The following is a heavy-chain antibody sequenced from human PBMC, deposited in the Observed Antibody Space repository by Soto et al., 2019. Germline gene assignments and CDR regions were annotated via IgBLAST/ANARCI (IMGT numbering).Heavy chain of an antibody. CDR2: ISGSGGST. CDR1: GFTFDDHA. D-gene: IGHD6-13*01. Sequence: GGSLRLSCAASGFTFDDHAMHWVRQAPGKGLEWVSAISGSGGSTYYADSVKGRFTISRDNSKNTLYLQMNSLRAEDTAVYYCAKPDSSSWRSFDYWGQGTLVTVSS. J-gene: IGHJ4*02. V-gene: IGHV3-23*01. CDR3: AKPDSSSWRSFDY.